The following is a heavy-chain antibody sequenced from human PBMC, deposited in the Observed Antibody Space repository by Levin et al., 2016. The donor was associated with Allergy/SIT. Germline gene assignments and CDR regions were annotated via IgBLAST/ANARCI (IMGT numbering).Heavy chain of an antibody. D-gene: IGHD6-13*01. Sequence: WIRQPPGKGLEWVSSISSSSSYIYYADSVKGRFTISRDNAKNSLYLQMNSLRAEDTAVYYCARKRGAAAGHAFDIWGQGTMVTVSS. J-gene: IGHJ3*02. CDR2: ISSSSSYI. V-gene: IGHV3-21*01. CDR3: ARKRGAAAGHAFDI.